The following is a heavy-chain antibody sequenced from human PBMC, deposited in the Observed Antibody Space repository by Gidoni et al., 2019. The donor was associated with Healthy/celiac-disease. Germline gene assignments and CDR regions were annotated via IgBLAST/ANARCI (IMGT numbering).Heavy chain of an antibody. Sequence: QLQLQESGPGLVKPSETLSLTCTVSGGSISSSSYYWGWIRQPPGKGLEWIGSIYYSGSTYYNPSLKSRVTISVDTSKNQFSLKLSSVTAADTAVYYCARREQLADNWFDPWGQGTLVTVSS. V-gene: IGHV4-39*01. CDR3: ARREQLADNWFDP. CDR1: GGSISSSSYY. D-gene: IGHD6-6*01. J-gene: IGHJ5*02. CDR2: IYYSGST.